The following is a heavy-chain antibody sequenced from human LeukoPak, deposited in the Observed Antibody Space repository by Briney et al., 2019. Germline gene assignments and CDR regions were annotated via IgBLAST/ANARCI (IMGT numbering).Heavy chain of an antibody. CDR1: GYTFTNYD. Sequence: ASVKVSCKASGYTFTNYDFNWMRQATGQGLEWMGWMNPNSGSTGYAQKFQGRVTMTRDTSISTAYMELRSLRSDDTAVYYCARGLHTDSFDYWGQGTLVTVSS. CDR3: ARGLHTDSFDY. J-gene: IGHJ4*02. V-gene: IGHV1-8*01. CDR2: MNPNSGST. D-gene: IGHD2-2*02.